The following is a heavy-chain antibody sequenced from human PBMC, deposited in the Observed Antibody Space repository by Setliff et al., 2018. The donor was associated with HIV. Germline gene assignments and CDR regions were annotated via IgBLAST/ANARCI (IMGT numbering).Heavy chain of an antibody. J-gene: IGHJ4*02. CDR2: IYHSGST. CDR3: ASAEPPIYSSGWRGVGYFDY. D-gene: IGHD6-19*01. V-gene: IGHV4-38-2*01. CDR1: GYSIRSGYY. Sequence: SETLSLTCAVSGYSIRSGYYWGWIRQPPGKGLEWIGSIYHSGSTYYNPSLKSRVTISVDTSKNQFSLKLSSVTAADTAVYYCASAEPPIYSSGWRGVGYFDYWGQGTLVTVSS.